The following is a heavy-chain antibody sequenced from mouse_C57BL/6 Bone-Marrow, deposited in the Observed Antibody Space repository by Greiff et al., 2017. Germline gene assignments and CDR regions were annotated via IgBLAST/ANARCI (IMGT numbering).Heavy chain of an antibody. D-gene: IGHD2-3*01. Sequence: EVQRVESGGDLVKPGGSLKLSCAASGFTFSSYGMSWVRQTPDKRLEWVATISSGGSYTYYPDSVKGRFTISRDNAKNTLYLQMSSLKSEDTAMYYCARHRYDYWGQGTLVTVSA. CDR1: GFTFSSYG. CDR3: ARHRYDY. V-gene: IGHV5-6*01. CDR2: ISSGGSYT. J-gene: IGHJ3*01.